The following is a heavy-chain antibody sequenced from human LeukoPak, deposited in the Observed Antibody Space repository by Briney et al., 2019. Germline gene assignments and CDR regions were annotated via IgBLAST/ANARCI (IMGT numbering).Heavy chain of an antibody. J-gene: IGHJ4*02. CDR2: ISSSSSYI. D-gene: IGHD3-22*01. CDR1: GFTFSSYS. V-gene: IGHV3-21*01. Sequence: GGSPRLSCAASGFTFSSYSMNWVRQAPGKGLEWVSSISSSSSYIYYADSVKGRFTISRDNAKNSLYLQMNSLRAEDTAVYYCARGLPDYYDSSGYYYLIDYWGQGTLVTVSS. CDR3: ARGLPDYYDSSGYYYLIDY.